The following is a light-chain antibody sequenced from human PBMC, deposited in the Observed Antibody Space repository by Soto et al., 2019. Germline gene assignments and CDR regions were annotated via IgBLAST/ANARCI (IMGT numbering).Light chain of an antibody. CDR3: ISYTTSATWV. Sequence: QSVLTQPASVSGSPGQSITISCTGTSSDVGAYNHVSWYQQYPGKAPKLMISEVSNRPSGVSDRFSGSKSGNTASLTISGLQAGDEADYYCISYTTSATWVFGGGTKLTVL. V-gene: IGLV2-14*01. J-gene: IGLJ3*02. CDR2: EVS. CDR1: SSDVGAYNH.